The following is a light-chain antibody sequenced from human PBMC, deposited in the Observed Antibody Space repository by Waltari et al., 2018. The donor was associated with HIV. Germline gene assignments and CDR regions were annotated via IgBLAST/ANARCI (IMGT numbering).Light chain of an antibody. V-gene: IGKV1-39*01. CDR3: QQSYRTPLT. CDR1: QSISSY. J-gene: IGKJ4*01. Sequence: DIQMTQSPSSLSASVGDRVTLPCRASQSISSYCNWYQQKPGKAPKLLIYAASSLTSGVPSRFSGSGSGTDFTLTLRSLQPEDFATYDCQQSYRTPLTCGGGTKGEIK. CDR2: AAS.